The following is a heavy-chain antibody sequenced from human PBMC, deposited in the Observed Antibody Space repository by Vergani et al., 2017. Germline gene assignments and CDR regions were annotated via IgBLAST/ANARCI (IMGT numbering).Heavy chain of an antibody. Sequence: QVQLQQWGAGLLKPSETLSLTCAVYGGSFSGYYCSWIRKPPGTGLEWIGEINHSGSTNYNPSPQSRVTISVDTSKNQFSLKLSTVTAADTAVYYCARGKERDWSSSRSRGYYYYYMDVWGKGTTVTVSS. CDR2: INHSGST. CDR3: ARGKERDWSSSRSRGYYYYYMDV. CDR1: GGSFSGYY. V-gene: IGHV4-34*01. D-gene: IGHD2-2*01. J-gene: IGHJ6*03.